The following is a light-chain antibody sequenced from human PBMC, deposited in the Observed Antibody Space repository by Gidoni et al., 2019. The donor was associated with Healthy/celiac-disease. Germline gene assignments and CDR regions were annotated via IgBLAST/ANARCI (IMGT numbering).Light chain of an antibody. J-gene: IGLJ2*01. CDR3: NSRDSSGNHLV. Sequence: SSELTQDPAVSVAVGQTVRITCQGDSLRSYYASWYQQKPGQAPVLVIYGKNNRPSGIPDRFSGSSSGNTASLTITVAQAEDEADYYCNSRDSSGNHLVFGGGTKLTVL. CDR1: SLRSYY. CDR2: GKN. V-gene: IGLV3-19*01.